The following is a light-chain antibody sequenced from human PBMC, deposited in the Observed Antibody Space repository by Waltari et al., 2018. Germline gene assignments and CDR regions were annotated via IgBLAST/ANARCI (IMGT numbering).Light chain of an antibody. V-gene: IGKV3-20*01. CDR3: QQYDGSSVT. CDR2: GAS. CDR1: QTISGSW. Sequence: EIVLTQSPGSLSLSPGERATLSCRASQTISGSWLTWYQQKPGQAPRLLIYGASSRATASPDRFSGSGSGTDFTLTISRLEPEDCAVYYCQQYDGSSVTFGGGTKVEIK. J-gene: IGKJ4*01.